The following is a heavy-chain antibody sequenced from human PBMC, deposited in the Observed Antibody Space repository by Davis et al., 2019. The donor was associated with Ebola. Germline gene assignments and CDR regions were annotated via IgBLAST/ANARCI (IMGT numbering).Heavy chain of an antibody. CDR3: AGLGASSGWHLP. Sequence: GESLKISCAASGFTFSSYGMHWVRQAPGKGLEWVAVISYDGSNKYYADSVKGRFTISRDNSKNTLYLQMNSLRAEDTAVYYCAGLGASSGWHLPWGQGTLVTVSS. CDR1: GFTFSSYG. V-gene: IGHV3-30*03. J-gene: IGHJ5*02. CDR2: ISYDGSNK. D-gene: IGHD6-19*01.